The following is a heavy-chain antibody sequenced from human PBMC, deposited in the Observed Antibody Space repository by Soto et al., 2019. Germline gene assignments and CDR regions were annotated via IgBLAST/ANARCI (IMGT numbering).Heavy chain of an antibody. V-gene: IGHV1-3*01. CDR3: ARWRGAFDS. Sequence: QVQLVQSGAGVKKPGASVKVSCKASGYSFTSWTIHWVRQASGKSLESMGWIDAGNGITKYSQKFQDRVTITRDTSASTAYMELNSLRSEDTAVYYCARWRGAFDSWGQGALVTVSS. CDR2: IDAGNGIT. CDR1: GYSFTSWT. J-gene: IGHJ4*02. D-gene: IGHD1-26*01.